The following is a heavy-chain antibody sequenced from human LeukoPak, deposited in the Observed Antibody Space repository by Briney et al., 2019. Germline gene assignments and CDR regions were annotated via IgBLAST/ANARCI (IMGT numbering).Heavy chain of an antibody. Sequence: PSETLSLTCTVSGASISNGGYFWSWIRQQPGKGLEWIGYIYYSGSTYYNPSLKSRVSISVDTSNNQFSLKLSSVIAADTAVYYCTTCKGLTIFGVPFDPWGQGTLVTVSS. CDR1: GASISNGGYF. D-gene: IGHD3-3*01. CDR3: TTCKGLTIFGVPFDP. V-gene: IGHV4-31*03. J-gene: IGHJ5*02. CDR2: IYYSGST.